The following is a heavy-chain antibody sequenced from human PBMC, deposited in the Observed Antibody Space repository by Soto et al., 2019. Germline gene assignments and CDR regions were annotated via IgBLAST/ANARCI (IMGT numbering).Heavy chain of an antibody. J-gene: IGHJ6*02. CDR2: THYSGST. D-gene: IGHD3-10*01. CDR3: ARRGVERGMDV. CDR1: GGSISTSPYY. V-gene: IGHV4-39*01. Sequence: QLQLQESGPGLVKPSETLSLTCTVSGGSISTSPYYWGWIRQPPGKGLEWIGSTHYSGSTYYTPSLKSRVTIAVDTSKNQISLKLSSVTAADTAVYYCARRGVERGMDVWGQGTTVTVSS.